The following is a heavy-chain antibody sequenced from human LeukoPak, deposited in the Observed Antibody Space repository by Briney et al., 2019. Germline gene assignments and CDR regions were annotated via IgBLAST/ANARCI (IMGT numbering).Heavy chain of an antibody. J-gene: IGHJ5*02. CDR2: IYYSGSI. Sequence: SDTLSLTCTVSVGSVSRDYYYWGWIRKPPGKGLEWIVSIYYSGSIYYNLSLKNRITISVDTSKSQFSLTLSSVTAADTAVYYCARHGRYCSGGSCSRFDPWGQGTLVTVSS. D-gene: IGHD2-15*01. CDR1: VGSVSRDYYY. V-gene: IGHV4-39*01. CDR3: ARHGRYCSGGSCSRFDP.